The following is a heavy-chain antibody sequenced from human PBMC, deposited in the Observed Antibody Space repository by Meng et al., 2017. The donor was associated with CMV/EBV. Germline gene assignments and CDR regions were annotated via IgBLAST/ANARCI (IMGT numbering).Heavy chain of an antibody. D-gene: IGHD3-3*01. CDR2: AYYNGGT. CDR3: ARGHDFWSGYYLFDP. V-gene: IGHV4-61*01. CDR1: GSVSSGSYY. J-gene: IGHJ5*02. Sequence: GSVSSGSYYWTGTRQPPGKGLEWIGYAYYNGGTHYSPSLKSRVTILIDASKNQFSLELTSVTAADTAVYYCARGHDFWSGYYLFDPWGQGTLVTVSS.